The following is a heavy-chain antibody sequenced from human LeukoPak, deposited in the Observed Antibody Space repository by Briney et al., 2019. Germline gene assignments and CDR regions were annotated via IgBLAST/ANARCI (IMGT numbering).Heavy chain of an antibody. D-gene: IGHD1-14*01. CDR3: SRAGTGFNIPGAY. J-gene: IGHJ4*02. CDR1: GFTFSSYE. CDR2: ISSSGSST. Sequence: PGGSLRLSCVASGFTFSSYEMNWVRQAPGKGLEWVSYISSSGSSTYYADSVKGRFTISRDNAKNSRYLQMNSLRAEDTAVYYCSRAGTGFNIPGAYWGQGTLVTVSS. V-gene: IGHV3-48*03.